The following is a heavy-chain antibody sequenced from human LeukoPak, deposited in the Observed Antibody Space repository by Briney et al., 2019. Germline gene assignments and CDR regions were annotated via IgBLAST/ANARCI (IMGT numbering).Heavy chain of an antibody. CDR1: GYSFTTHD. D-gene: IGHD5-12*01. J-gene: IGHJ5*01. CDR3: ARESGLTDNWLDS. V-gene: IGHV1-8*01. CDR2: MNPNSGKS. Sequence: GASVKVSCKASGYSFTTHDINWVRLSTGQGLEWMGWMNPNSGKSGYAQKFQGRVTMTRDTSISTVYMELSSLGSDDTAVYYCARESGLTDNWLDSWGQGTLVIVSS.